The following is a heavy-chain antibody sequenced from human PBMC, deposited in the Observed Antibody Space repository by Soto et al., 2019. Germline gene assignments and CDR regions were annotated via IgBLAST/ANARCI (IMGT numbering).Heavy chain of an antibody. J-gene: IGHJ5*02. D-gene: IGHD2-15*01. V-gene: IGHV1-3*04. CDR1: GYTFTSYP. CDR3: ARGRGGHCSGGSCSDALFDR. CDR2: INTGNGYT. Sequence: QGQLLQSGAEAKKPGASVKVSCEASGYTFTSYPIHWVRQAPGQRPEWMGWINTGNGYTKYSQRLQARVTITRDTSASISFMQLSVLRADYTAVYYRARGRGGHCSGGSCSDALFDRWGQGTLVTVSS.